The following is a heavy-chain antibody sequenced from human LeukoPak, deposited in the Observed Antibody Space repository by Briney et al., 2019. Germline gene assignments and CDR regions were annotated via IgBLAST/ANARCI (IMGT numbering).Heavy chain of an antibody. CDR2: ISSSSSSTI. CDR3: AREPGSHYFDY. Sequence: GGSLRLSCAASGFTFSSYSMNWVRQAPGKGLEWVSYISSSSSSTIYYADSVKGRFTISRDNPNNSLYLQLNSLRAEDTAIYYCAREPGSHYFDYWGQGTLVTVSS. J-gene: IGHJ4*02. CDR1: GFTFSSYS. V-gene: IGHV3-48*04.